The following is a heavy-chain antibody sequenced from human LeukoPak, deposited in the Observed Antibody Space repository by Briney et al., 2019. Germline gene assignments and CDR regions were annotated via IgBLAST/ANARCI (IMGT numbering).Heavy chain of an antibody. J-gene: IGHJ5*02. CDR2: INHSGIT. D-gene: IGHD3-22*01. V-gene: IGHV4-34*01. CDR1: GGSFSDYY. CDR3: ATTYYYDSSGYR. Sequence: SETLSLTCAVYGGSFSDYYWSWIRQPPGKGLEYIGEINHSGITNYNPSLKSRVTISVDTSKNQFSLKLSSVTAADTAVYYCATTYYYDSSGYRWGQGTLVTVSS.